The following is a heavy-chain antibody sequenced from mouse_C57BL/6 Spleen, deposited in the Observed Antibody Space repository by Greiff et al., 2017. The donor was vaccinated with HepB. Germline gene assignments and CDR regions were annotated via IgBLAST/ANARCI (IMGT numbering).Heavy chain of an antibody. J-gene: IGHJ3*01. CDR2: INPNNGGT. D-gene: IGHD3-2*02. CDR3: AKTAQVPAWFAY. Sequence: EVQLQQSGPELVKPGASVKMSCKASGYTFTDYNMHWVKQSHGKSLEWIGYINPNNGGTSYNQKFKGKATLTVNKSSSTAYMELRSLTSEDSAVYYCAKTAQVPAWFAYWGQGTLVTVSA. V-gene: IGHV1-22*01. CDR1: GYTFTDYN.